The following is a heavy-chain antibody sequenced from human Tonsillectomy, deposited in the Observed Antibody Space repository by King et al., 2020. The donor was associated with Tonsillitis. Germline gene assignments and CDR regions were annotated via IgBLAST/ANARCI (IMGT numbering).Heavy chain of an antibody. V-gene: IGHV4-61*02. CDR1: GGSISSGSYY. Sequence: VQLQESGPGLVKPSQTLSLTCTVSGGSISSGSYYWSWIRQPAGKGLEWIGRIYTSGSTNYHPSLKSRVTMSVDTSKNQFSLKLSSVTAADTAVYYCARHDFWSALWGQGTLVTVSS. J-gene: IGHJ4*02. CDR3: ARHDFWSAL. CDR2: IYTSGST. D-gene: IGHD3-3*01.